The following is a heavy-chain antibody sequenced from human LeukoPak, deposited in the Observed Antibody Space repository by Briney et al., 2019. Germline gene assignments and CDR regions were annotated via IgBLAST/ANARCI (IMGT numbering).Heavy chain of an antibody. D-gene: IGHD2-15*01. J-gene: IGHJ3*02. Sequence: GGSLRLSCAASGFTFSSFGMHWVRQAPGKGLEWVSSISGSGDHIYYADSLKGRFTISRDNAKNSLYLQMNSLRAEDTAVYYCAREPPGSGDAFDIWGQGTVVTVSS. CDR3: AREPPGSGDAFDI. CDR2: ISGSGDHI. V-gene: IGHV3-21*01. CDR1: GFTFSSFG.